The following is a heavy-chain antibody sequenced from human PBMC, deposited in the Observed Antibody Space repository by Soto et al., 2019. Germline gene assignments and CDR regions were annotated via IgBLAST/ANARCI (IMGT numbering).Heavy chain of an antibody. Sequence: PSETLSLTCTVSGGSVSSGSYYWSWIRQPPGRGLEWIGYIYYSGSTNYNPSLKSRVTIPVDTSKNQFSLKLSSVTAADTVVYYCARLYSSGWLDYWGQGTLVTVS. CDR3: ARLYSSGWLDY. J-gene: IGHJ4*02. D-gene: IGHD6-19*01. V-gene: IGHV4-61*01. CDR1: GGSVSSGSYY. CDR2: IYYSGST.